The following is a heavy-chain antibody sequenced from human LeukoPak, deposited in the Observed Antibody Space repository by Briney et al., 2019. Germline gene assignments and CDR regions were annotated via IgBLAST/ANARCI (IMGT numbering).Heavy chain of an antibody. V-gene: IGHV4-59*08. CDR3: ARSHCSGGSCYGNFDY. CDR2: IYYSGST. Sequence: SETLPLTCTVSGGSISSYYWSWIRQPPGKGLEWIGYIYYSGSTNYNPSLKSRVTISVDTSKNQFSLKLSSVTAADTAVYYCARSHCSGGSCYGNFDYWGQGTLVTVSS. CDR1: GGSISSYY. D-gene: IGHD2-15*01. J-gene: IGHJ4*02.